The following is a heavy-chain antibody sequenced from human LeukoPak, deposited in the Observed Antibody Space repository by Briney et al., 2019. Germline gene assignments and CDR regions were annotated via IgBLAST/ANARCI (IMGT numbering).Heavy chain of an antibody. V-gene: IGHV1-2*02. CDR1: GYTFTAYY. CDR3: ATVSGAAIDAFDI. D-gene: IGHD4-17*01. CDR2: INPNSGGT. Sequence: ASVKVSCKASGYTFTAYYMHWVRQAPGQGLEWMGWINPNSGGTNYAQKFQGRVTMTRDTSISTAYIELSSLRSEDTAVYYCATVSGAAIDAFDIWGQGTMVTVSS. J-gene: IGHJ3*02.